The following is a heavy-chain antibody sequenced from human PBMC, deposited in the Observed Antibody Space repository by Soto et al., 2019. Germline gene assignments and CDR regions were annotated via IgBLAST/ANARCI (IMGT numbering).Heavy chain of an antibody. V-gene: IGHV1-69*01. J-gene: IGHJ6*02. CDR2: IIPIFGTA. CDR1: GGTFSSYA. D-gene: IGHD1-26*01. CDR3: AMSNGRDFYYYYYGMDV. Sequence: QVQLVQSGAEVKKPGSSVKVSCKASGGTFSSYAISWVRQAPGQGLEWMGGIIPIFGTANYAQKFQGRVTITADESTSTAYMDLSSLRSEDTAVYYCAMSNGRDFYYYYYGMDVWGQGTTVTVSS.